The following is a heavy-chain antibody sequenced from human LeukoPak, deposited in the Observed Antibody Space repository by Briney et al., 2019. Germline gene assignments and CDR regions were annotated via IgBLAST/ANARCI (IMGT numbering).Heavy chain of an antibody. D-gene: IGHD4-23*01. CDR1: GFTFSSYA. V-gene: IGHV3-30*01. Sequence: PGGSLRLSCAASGFTFSSYAMYWVRQAPGKGLEWVAVISYDGSNKYYADSVKGRFTISRDNSKNTLYLQMNSLRAEDTAVYYCARDPSYGGNPTGWFDPWGQGTLVTVSS. J-gene: IGHJ5*02. CDR2: ISYDGSNK. CDR3: ARDPSYGGNPTGWFDP.